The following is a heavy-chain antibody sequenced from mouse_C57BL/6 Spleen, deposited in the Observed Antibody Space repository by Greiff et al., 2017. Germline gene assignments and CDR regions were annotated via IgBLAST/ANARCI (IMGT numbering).Heavy chain of an antibody. Sequence: VQLQQSGPELVKPGASVKISCKASGYAFSSYWMNWVKQRPGKGLEWIGQIYPGDGDTNYNGKFKGKATLTADKSSSTAYMQLSSLTSEDSAVYFCARHTTVVPYYYAMDYWGQGTSVTVSS. CDR1: GYAFSSYW. V-gene: IGHV1-80*01. CDR3: ARHTTVVPYYYAMDY. CDR2: IYPGDGDT. D-gene: IGHD1-1*01. J-gene: IGHJ4*01.